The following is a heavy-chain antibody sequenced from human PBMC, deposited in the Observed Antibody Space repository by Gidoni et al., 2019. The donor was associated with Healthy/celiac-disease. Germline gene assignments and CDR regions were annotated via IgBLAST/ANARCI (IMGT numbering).Heavy chain of an antibody. D-gene: IGHD3-22*01. Sequence: EVQLVQSGAEVKKPGESLTISCKGSGYSFTSYWIGWVRQMPGKGLEWMGIIYPGDSDTRDSPSFQGQVTISADKSISTAYLQWSSLKASDTAMYYCARANSYYYDSSGYYLGYWGQGTLVTVSS. CDR2: IYPGDSDT. CDR1: GYSFTSYW. CDR3: ARANSYYYDSSGYYLGY. J-gene: IGHJ4*02. V-gene: IGHV5-51*01.